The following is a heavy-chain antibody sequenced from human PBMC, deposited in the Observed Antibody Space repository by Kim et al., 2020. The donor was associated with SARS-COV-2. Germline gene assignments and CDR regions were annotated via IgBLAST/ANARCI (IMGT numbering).Heavy chain of an antibody. CDR3: ARDRGDVGATTPGSPFDY. J-gene: IGHJ4*02. CDR1: GGSISSSNW. Sequence: SETLSLTCAVSGGSISSSNWWSWVRQPPGKGLEWIGEIYHSGSTNYNPSLKSRVTISVDKSKNQFSLKLSSVTAADTAVYYCARDRGDVGATTPGSPFDYWGQGTLVTVSS. D-gene: IGHD1-26*01. V-gene: IGHV4-4*02. CDR2: IYHSGST.